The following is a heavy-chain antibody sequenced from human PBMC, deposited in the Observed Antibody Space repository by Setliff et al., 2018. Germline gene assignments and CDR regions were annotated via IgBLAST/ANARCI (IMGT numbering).Heavy chain of an antibody. CDR2: IYYSGST. J-gene: IGHJ3*02. CDR3: ARDVRVASSSWFKSAFDI. V-gene: IGHV4-39*07. Sequence: SETLSLTCAVSGYSISSGSYYWSWIRQPAGKGLEWIGSIYYSGSTYYNPSLKSRVTISVDTSKNQFSLKLSSVTAADTAVYYCARDVRVASSSWFKSAFDIWGQGTMVTVSS. CDR1: GYSISSGSYY. D-gene: IGHD6-13*01.